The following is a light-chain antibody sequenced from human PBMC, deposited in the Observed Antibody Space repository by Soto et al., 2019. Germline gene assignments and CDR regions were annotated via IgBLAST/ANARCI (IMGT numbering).Light chain of an antibody. V-gene: IGLV1-44*01. J-gene: IGLJ3*02. Sequence: QSGLTQPPSASATPGQTITISCTGTRSNIGNNIVTWYQQLPGAAPKVVVYRTKQRPSGVPDRFSGSKSSTSASLAITGLQPEDEADYYCGAWDDTGRGRWVFGGGTQLTVL. CDR1: RSNIGNNI. CDR3: GAWDDTGRGRWV. CDR2: RTK.